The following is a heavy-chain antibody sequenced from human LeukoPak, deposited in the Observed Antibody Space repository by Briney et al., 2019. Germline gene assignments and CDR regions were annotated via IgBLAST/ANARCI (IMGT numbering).Heavy chain of an antibody. CDR3: AVSLGGPFDY. J-gene: IGHJ4*02. Sequence: ASVKVSCKASGGTFSSYAISWVRQAPGQGLEWMGGIIPIFGTANYAQKFQGRVTITTDESTSTAYMELSSLRSEDTAVYYCAVSLGGPFDYWGQGTLVTVSS. V-gene: IGHV1-69*05. D-gene: IGHD3-16*01. CDR2: IIPIFGTA. CDR1: GGTFSSYA.